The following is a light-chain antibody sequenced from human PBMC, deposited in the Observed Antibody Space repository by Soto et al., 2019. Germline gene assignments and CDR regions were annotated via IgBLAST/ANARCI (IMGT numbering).Light chain of an antibody. Sequence: QTVVTQPPSVSAAPGQTVTISCSGSSSNIENNYVSWYQQLPGTAPKVLIYENDKRPSGIPDRFSGSKSGTSATLGITGLQTGDEADYYCGTWDSSLREVIFGGGTKLTVL. CDR3: GTWDSSLREVI. CDR1: SSNIENNY. J-gene: IGLJ2*01. CDR2: END. V-gene: IGLV1-51*02.